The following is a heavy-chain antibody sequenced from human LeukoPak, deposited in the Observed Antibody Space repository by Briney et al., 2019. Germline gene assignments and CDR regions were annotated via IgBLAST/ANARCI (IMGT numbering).Heavy chain of an antibody. D-gene: IGHD1-26*01. CDR2: INSDGGST. CDR1: GFTFSNYW. V-gene: IGHV3-74*01. Sequence: GGSLRLSCAASGFTFSNYWMHWVRQDPLKGLVWVSRINSDGGSTGYADSVKGRFTISRDNAKNTLCLQMNSLRAEDTALYYCARGGTSGSLIYWGQGTLVTVSS. CDR3: ARGGTSGSLIY. J-gene: IGHJ4*02.